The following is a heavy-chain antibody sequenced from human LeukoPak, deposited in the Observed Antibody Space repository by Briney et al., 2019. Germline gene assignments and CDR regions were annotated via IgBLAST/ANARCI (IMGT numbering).Heavy chain of an antibody. CDR1: GFTFSSYT. D-gene: IGHD1-26*01. J-gene: IGHJ4*02. Sequence: GGSLRLSCAASGFTFSSYTMNWVRQAPGKGLEWVSHITASGTAMFYADSVKGRFTISRDNAKNLLYLQMNSLRDEDTAVYYCASSGSYRFDYWGQGTLVTVSS. CDR2: ITASGTAM. CDR3: ASSGSYRFDY. V-gene: IGHV3-48*02.